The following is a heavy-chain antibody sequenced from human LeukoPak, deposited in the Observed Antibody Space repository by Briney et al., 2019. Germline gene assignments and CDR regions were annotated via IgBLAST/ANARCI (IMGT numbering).Heavy chain of an antibody. CDR2: ISSNGGTT. D-gene: IGHD1-26*01. CDR3: ARDRGASYQGIEY. CDR1: GFTFSSYA. J-gene: IGHJ4*02. Sequence: GGSLRLSCSASGFTFSSYAMHWVRQAPGKGLEYVSTISSNGGTTYYADSVKGRFTISRDNSKNTLYLQMNSLRADDTAVYYCARDRGASYQGIEYWGQGTLVTVSS. V-gene: IGHV3-64*04.